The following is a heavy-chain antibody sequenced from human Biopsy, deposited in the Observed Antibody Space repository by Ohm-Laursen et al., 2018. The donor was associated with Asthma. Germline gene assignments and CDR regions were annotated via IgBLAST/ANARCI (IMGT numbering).Heavy chain of an antibody. Sequence: TLSLTCHLSSGSGGYMRSGNYYWGWIRQPPGKGLEWIGSIYYSGTTYYTPSLESRVTVSAYTSKNQFSLKLTSVTAADTAVYYCVRGSSSWHHGPFHYYYGLDVWGQGTTATVSS. CDR2: IYYSGTT. D-gene: IGHD6-13*01. J-gene: IGHJ6*02. CDR3: VRGSSSWHHGPFHYYYGLDV. V-gene: IGHV4-39*01. CDR1: SGSGGYMRSGNYY.